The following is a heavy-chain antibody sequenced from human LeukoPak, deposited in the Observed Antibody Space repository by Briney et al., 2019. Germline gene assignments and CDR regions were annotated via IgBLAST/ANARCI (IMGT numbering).Heavy chain of an antibody. D-gene: IGHD2-15*01. CDR3: ARDGAHIVVVVAAPLDY. Sequence: ASVKVSCKASGYTFTSHGINWLRQAPGQGLEWMGWVSGYNGNTDHAQKFQGRVTMTTDTSTSTAYMELRSLRSDDTAVYYCARDGAHIVVVVAAPLDYWGQGTLVTVSS. CDR1: GYTFTSHG. V-gene: IGHV1-18*01. J-gene: IGHJ4*02. CDR2: VSGYNGNT.